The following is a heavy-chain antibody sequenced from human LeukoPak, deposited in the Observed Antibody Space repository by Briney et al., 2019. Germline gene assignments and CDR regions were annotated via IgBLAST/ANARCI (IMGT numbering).Heavy chain of an antibody. CDR2: IYYSGST. CDR1: GGSISSSSYY. J-gene: IGHJ4*02. CDR3: ARAGGVKTAALDLDY. Sequence: SETLSLTCTVSGGSISSSSYYWGWIRQPPGKGLEWIGSIYYSGSTYYNPSLKSRVTISVDTSKNQFSLKLSSVTTADTAVYYCARAGGVKTAALDLDYWGQGTLVTVSS. D-gene: IGHD6-25*01. V-gene: IGHV4-39*07.